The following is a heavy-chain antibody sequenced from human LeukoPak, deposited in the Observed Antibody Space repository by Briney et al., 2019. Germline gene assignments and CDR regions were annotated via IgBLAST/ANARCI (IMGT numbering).Heavy chain of an antibody. V-gene: IGHV3-23*01. CDR2: ISGSGGST. D-gene: IGHD2-2*01. Sequence: PGGSLRLSCAASGFTFSSYAMSWVRQAPGKGLEWVSAISGSGGSTYYADSVKGRFTISRDNSKNTLYLQMNSLRAEDTAVYYCANSLVLCNTSVCYGGGFDSWGQGTLVTVSS. CDR1: GFTFSSYA. J-gene: IGHJ4*02. CDR3: ANSLVLCNTSVCYGGGFDS.